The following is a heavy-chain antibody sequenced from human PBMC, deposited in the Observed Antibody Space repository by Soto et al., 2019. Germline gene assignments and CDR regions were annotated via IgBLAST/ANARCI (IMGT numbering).Heavy chain of an antibody. CDR3: ARRQDWNYLFDN. CDR2: SYYSGTT. Sequence: SETLCLTCTVSGGSINNYYGSWIRQSPGRGLEWIGCSYYSGTTNYNPSLSSRVTISIGASKTQFSLRLRSVTAADTAVYYCARRQDWNYLFDNWGPGILVTVSS. CDR1: GGSINNYY. D-gene: IGHD1-7*01. V-gene: IGHV4-59*01. J-gene: IGHJ4*02.